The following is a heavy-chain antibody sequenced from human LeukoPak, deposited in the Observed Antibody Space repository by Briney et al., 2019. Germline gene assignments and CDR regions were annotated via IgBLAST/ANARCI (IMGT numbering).Heavy chain of an antibody. CDR2: INPNSGGT. CDR1: GYSFTVYY. Sequence: ASVKLSCKASGYSFTVYYMHWVRQAPGQGLEWMGWINPNSGGTNYAQKFQGWVTMTRDTSISTAYMELSRLRSDDTAVYYCARSSYGSGSYYIAYWGQGTLVTVSS. D-gene: IGHD3-10*01. V-gene: IGHV1-2*04. CDR3: ARSSYGSGSYYIAY. J-gene: IGHJ4*02.